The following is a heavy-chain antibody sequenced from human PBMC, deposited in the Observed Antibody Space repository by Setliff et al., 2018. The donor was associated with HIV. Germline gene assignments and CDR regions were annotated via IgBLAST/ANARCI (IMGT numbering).Heavy chain of an antibody. Sequence: PGGSLRLSCAASGFSFSSNEMKWVRQTPGKGLEWVSYISVSGTTISDADSVKGRFTISRDDSKNSMYLQMNSLRTEDAALYYCGRGGSSGNYYAPIDHWGPGTLVTVSS. CDR2: ISVSGTTI. CDR1: GFSFSSNE. CDR3: GRGGSSGNYYAPIDH. V-gene: IGHV3-48*03. J-gene: IGHJ5*02. D-gene: IGHD1-26*01.